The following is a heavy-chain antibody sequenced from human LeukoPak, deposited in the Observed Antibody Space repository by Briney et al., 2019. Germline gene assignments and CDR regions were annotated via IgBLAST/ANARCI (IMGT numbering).Heavy chain of an antibody. J-gene: IGHJ4*01. V-gene: IGHV1-2*02. CDR2: INPNSGDT. Sequence: ASVKVSCKASGYTFTGYYMHWVRQAPGQGLEWMGWINPNSGDTNYAQPFQGRVTVTRDKSINTAYLELSSLTFDDTAIYYCVRDPREPANDLDYWGRGTLVTVSS. CDR1: GYTFTGYY. CDR3: VRDPREPANDLDY. D-gene: IGHD1-1*01.